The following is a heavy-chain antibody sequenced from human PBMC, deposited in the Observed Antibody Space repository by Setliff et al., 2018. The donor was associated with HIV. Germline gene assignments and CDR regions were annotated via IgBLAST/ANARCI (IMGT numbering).Heavy chain of an antibody. CDR3: VNSGYDGDYYYYYMDV. Sequence: PSETLSLTCAVSGDSISSSNWWSWVRQPPGKGLEWIGEIYHSGSTNYNPSLKSRVTISVDKSKNQFSLKLNSVTAADAAVYFCVNSGYDGDYYYYYMDVWGKGTTVTVSS. CDR2: IYHSGST. V-gene: IGHV4-4*02. D-gene: IGHD5-12*01. J-gene: IGHJ6*03. CDR1: GDSISSSNW.